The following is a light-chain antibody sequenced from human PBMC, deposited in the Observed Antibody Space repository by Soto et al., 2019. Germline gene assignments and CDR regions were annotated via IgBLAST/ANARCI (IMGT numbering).Light chain of an antibody. J-gene: IGLJ2*01. CDR1: SSDVGGYNY. CDR2: EVS. V-gene: IGLV2-8*01. CDR3: CSCAGSNHLV. Sequence: QSALTQPPSASGSPGQSVTISCTGTSSDVGGYNYVSWYQQHPGKAPKLMIYEVSKRPSGVPYRFSGSKSGNTASLTVSGLEAEDDSDYYCCSCAGSNHLVFGGGTKLTVL.